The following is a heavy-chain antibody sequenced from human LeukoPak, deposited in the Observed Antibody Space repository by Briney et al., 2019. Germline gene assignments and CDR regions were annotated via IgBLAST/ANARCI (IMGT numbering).Heavy chain of an antibody. CDR1: GFTFSSYS. CDR2: ISSSSSYI. J-gene: IGHJ5*02. CDR3: AGSDIVVVVAASFDP. Sequence: GGSLRLSCAASGFTFSSYSMNWVRQAPGKGLEWVSSISSSSSYIYYADSVKGRFTISRDNAKNSLYLQMNSLRAEDTAVYYCAGSDIVVVVAASFDPWGQGTLVTVSS. D-gene: IGHD2-15*01. V-gene: IGHV3-21*01.